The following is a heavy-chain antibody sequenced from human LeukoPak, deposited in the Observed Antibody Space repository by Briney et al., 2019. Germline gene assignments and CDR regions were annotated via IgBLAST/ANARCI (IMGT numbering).Heavy chain of an antibody. J-gene: IGHJ3*02. D-gene: IGHD6-13*01. Sequence: PSETLSLTCTVSGGSISSYYWSWIRQPPGKGLEWIGYIDHTGITNYNPSLKSRVTMSVDTSKNQFSLKLSSVTAADTAVYYCARERRGSSWYDAFDIWGQGTMVTVSS. CDR3: ARERRGSSWYDAFDI. CDR2: IDHTGIT. V-gene: IGHV4-59*12. CDR1: GGSISSYY.